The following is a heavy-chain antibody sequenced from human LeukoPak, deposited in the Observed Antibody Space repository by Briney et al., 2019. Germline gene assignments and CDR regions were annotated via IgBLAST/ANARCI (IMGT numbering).Heavy chain of an antibody. CDR1: GXTFSSYA. V-gene: IGHV3-30*18. Sequence: PGGSLRLSCAASGXTFSSYAMHWVRQAPGKGLEWVAFISYDGSNKYFPDSVKGRFTISRDNSKNTLHLQMNSLRAEDTAVYYCAKDPGYSSSWPDYWGQGTLVTVSS. CDR2: ISYDGSNK. J-gene: IGHJ4*02. CDR3: AKDPGYSSSWPDY. D-gene: IGHD6-13*01.